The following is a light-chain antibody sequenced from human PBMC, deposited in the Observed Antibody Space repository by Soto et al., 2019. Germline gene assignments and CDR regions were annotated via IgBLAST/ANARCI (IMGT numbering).Light chain of an antibody. CDR1: SSDVGGYNY. J-gene: IGLJ2*01. CDR3: SSYSGTNNVV. Sequence: QSALTQPPSASGSPGQSVTTSCTGTSSDVGGYNYVSWYQQHPGKAPKLIIYEVTKRPSGVPDRFSGSKSGNTASLTVSGLQAEDEADYYCSSYSGTNNVVFGRGTKLTVL. V-gene: IGLV2-8*01. CDR2: EVT.